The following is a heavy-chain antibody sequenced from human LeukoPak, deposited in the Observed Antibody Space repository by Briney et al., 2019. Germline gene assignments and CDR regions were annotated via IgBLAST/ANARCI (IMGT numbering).Heavy chain of an antibody. Sequence: KPSETLSLTCSVSGASVTMGSYYWAWIRQPPGKGLEWIGTFHFSGSTYYNASLKSRVTISVDTSKNSVSLMLRSVTAADTAVYFCARPFQDYDKGTFFYFFDFWGQGILVTVSS. J-gene: IGHJ4*02. CDR2: FHFSGST. D-gene: IGHD3-22*01. CDR1: GASVTMGSYY. V-gene: IGHV4-39*01. CDR3: ARPFQDYDKGTFFYFFDF.